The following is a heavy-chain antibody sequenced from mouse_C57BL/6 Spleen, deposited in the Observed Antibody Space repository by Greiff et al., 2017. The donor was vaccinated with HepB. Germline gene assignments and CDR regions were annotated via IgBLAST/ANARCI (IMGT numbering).Heavy chain of an antibody. Sequence: VQLQQSGAELVKPGASVKISCKASGYAFSSYWMNWVKQRPGKGLEWIGQIYPGDGDTNYNGKFKGKATLTADKSSSTAYMQRSSLTSGDTAVYFGAISGGSSPFAYWGQGTLVTVSA. D-gene: IGHD1-1*01. V-gene: IGHV1-80*01. CDR1: GYAFSSYW. CDR2: IYPGDGDT. CDR3: AISGGSSPFAY. J-gene: IGHJ3*01.